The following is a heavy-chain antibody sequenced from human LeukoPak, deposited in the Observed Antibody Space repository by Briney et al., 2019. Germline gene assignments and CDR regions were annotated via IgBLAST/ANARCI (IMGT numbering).Heavy chain of an antibody. CDR1: GHTFTRYY. CDR2: INPNGGSA. J-gene: IGHJ2*01. V-gene: IGHV1-46*01. Sequence: ASVKVSCKASGHTFTRYYIHWVRQAPGQGLEWMAIINPNGGSATYAQKFQGRVTMTRDMSTDTVYMEMSSLRSEDTAVYFCARGTVTKGFDLWGRGTLVTVSS. D-gene: IGHD4-17*01. CDR3: ARGTVTKGFDL.